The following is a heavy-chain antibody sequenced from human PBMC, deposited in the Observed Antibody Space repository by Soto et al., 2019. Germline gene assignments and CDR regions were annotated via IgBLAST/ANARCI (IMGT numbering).Heavy chain of an antibody. CDR1: GFTFSSYS. V-gene: IGHV3-48*01. CDR2: ISSSSSTI. D-gene: IGHD3-3*01. J-gene: IGHJ4*02. Sequence: GGSLRLSCAASGFTFSSYSMNWVRQAPGKGLEWVSYISSSSSTIYYADSVKGRFTISRDNAKNSLYLQMNSLRAEDTAVYYCARGRSGDFWSGSPPPEFDYWGQGTLVTVSS. CDR3: ARGRSGDFWSGSPPPEFDY.